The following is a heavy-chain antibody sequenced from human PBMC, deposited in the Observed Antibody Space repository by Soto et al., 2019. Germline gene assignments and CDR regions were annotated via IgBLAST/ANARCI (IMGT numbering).Heavy chain of an antibody. V-gene: IGHV4-34*01. D-gene: IGHD3-10*01. CDR2: INHSGST. CDR3: ARRARYGWGSYYKYYYYYGMDV. Sequence: PSETLSLTCAVYGGSFSGYYWSWIRQPPGKGLEWIGEINHSGSTNYNPSLKSRVTISVDTSKNQFSLKLSSVTAADTAAYYCARRARYGWGSYYKYYYYYGMDVWGQGTTVTVSS. CDR1: GGSFSGYY. J-gene: IGHJ6*02.